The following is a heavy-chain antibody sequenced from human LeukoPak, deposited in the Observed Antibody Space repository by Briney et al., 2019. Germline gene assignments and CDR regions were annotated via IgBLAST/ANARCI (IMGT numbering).Heavy chain of an antibody. CDR1: GGSISSYY. V-gene: IGHV4-59*08. D-gene: IGHD5-12*01. Sequence: SETLSLTYTVSGGSISSYYWSWIRQPAGKGLEWIGYIYYSGSTNYNPSLKSRVTISVDTSKNQFSLKLSSVTAADTAVYYCARLNREKATIPDYYGMDVWGQGTTVTVSS. CDR3: ARLNREKATIPDYYGMDV. J-gene: IGHJ6*02. CDR2: IYYSGST.